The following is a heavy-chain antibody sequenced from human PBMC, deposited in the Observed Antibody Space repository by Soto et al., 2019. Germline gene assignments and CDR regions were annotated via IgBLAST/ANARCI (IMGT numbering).Heavy chain of an antibody. Sequence: ASVKVSCKASGYTFTSYYMHWVRQAPGQGLEWMGIINPSGGSTSYAQKFQGRVTMTRDTSTSTVYMELSSLRSEDTAVYYCARDRLSIGWELRPSNWFDPWGQGTLVTVSS. V-gene: IGHV1-46*01. D-gene: IGHD1-26*01. CDR2: INPSGGST. CDR1: GYTFTSYY. J-gene: IGHJ5*02. CDR3: ARDRLSIGWELRPSNWFDP.